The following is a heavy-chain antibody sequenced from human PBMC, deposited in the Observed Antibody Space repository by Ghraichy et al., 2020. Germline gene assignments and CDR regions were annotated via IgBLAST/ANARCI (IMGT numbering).Heavy chain of an antibody. CDR1: GDSVNSGFYY. D-gene: IGHD2-21*02. CDR3: ARDRMRRVTASLDS. CDR2: VYKNGIT. V-gene: IGHV4-61*01. Sequence: SETLSLTCTVTGDSVNSGFYYWTWIRQPPGKGLEWIGYVYKNGITKYKSSLESRVTISLDTSKNQFSLKLTSVTPADTATYYCARDRMRRVTASLDSWGQGTLVTVSS. J-gene: IGHJ4*02.